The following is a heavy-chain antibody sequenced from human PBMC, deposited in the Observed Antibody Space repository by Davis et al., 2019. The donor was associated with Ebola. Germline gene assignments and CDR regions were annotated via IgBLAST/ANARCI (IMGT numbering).Heavy chain of an antibody. J-gene: IGHJ4*02. V-gene: IGHV3-11*01. CDR2: VSGSGRTV. D-gene: IGHD2-2*01. Sequence: PGGSLRLSCAASGFTFSDYCISWVRQAPGKGLEWVSCVSGSGRTVYYADSVKGRFTISRDSAKNSLYLQMSSLRAEDTAVYYCATVTYHLPIYWGQGTLVAVSS. CDR1: GFTFSDYC. CDR3: ATVTYHLPIY.